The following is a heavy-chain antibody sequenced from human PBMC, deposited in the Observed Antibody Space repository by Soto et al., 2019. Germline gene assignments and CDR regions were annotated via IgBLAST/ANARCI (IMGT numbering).Heavy chain of an antibody. J-gene: IGHJ4*02. CDR1: GFTFSDHY. Sequence: QPGWSLRLSCAASGFTFSDHYMDWVRHAPGKGLEWVGRTRNKANSYTTEYAASVKGRFTITRDDSKNSLHLQMNSLKIEETAVYYCDVENVTTPPFDYWGQGTLITVSS. V-gene: IGHV3-72*01. D-gene: IGHD4-17*01. CDR3: DVENVTTPPFDY. CDR2: TRNKANSYTT.